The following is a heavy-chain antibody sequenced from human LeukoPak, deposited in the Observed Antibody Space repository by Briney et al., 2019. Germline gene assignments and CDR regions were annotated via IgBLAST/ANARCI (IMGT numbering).Heavy chain of an antibody. Sequence: ASVKVSCKASGYIFTTYSISWERQAPGQGLEWMGWISTYSGNINYAQKFQGRVTMTTDTSTSTAYMELRSLRSDDTAMYYCAIDRPSAIGTTARFDPWGQGTLVAVSS. CDR2: ISTYSGNI. CDR3: AIDRPSAIGTTARFDP. D-gene: IGHD1-1*01. CDR1: GYIFTTYS. V-gene: IGHV1-18*04. J-gene: IGHJ5*02.